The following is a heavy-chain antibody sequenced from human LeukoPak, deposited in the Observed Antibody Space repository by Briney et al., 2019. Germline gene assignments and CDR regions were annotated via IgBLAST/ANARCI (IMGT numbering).Heavy chain of an antibody. CDR1: GGSMSNSSYY. D-gene: IGHD3-10*01. Sequence: SETLSLTCTVSGGSMSNSSYYWGWIRQPPGKGLEWIGSIYYSGSTYYNPSLKSRVTISVDTSKNQFSLKLSSVTAADTAVYYCARVYGSGSYYNGYYYYYMDVWGKGTTVTISS. V-gene: IGHV4-39*01. CDR3: ARVYGSGSYYNGYYYYYMDV. J-gene: IGHJ6*03. CDR2: IYYSGST.